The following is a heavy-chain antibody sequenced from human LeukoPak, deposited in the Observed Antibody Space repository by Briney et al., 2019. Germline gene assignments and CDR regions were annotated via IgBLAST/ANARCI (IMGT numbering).Heavy chain of an antibody. CDR3: AKDRARYYDSSGHYWGYYFDS. V-gene: IGHV3-23*01. CDR2: LSGSGGST. J-gene: IGHJ4*02. D-gene: IGHD3-22*01. CDR1: GFTFSIFV. Sequence: GGSLRLSCAASGFTFSIFVMIGVRDAPGEGLVWVGALSGSGGSTYYVASVSGRFTIVRDNSKITLYFQMCNLRGDDTAVHYCAKDRARYYDSSGHYWGYYFDSWGPGILVTVST.